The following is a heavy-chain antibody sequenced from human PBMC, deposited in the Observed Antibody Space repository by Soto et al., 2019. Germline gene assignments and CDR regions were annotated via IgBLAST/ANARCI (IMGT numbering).Heavy chain of an antibody. J-gene: IGHJ3*02. V-gene: IGHV1-69*13. CDR3: ARDRVDAFDI. CDR2: VIPIFGTA. Sequence: SLRVSCKASVGTFSSYAIIWVRRAPGQGLEWMGGVIPIFGTANYAQKFQGRVTITADESTSTAYMELSSLRSEGTAVYYCARDRVDAFDIWRQGTMVTVSS. CDR1: VGTFSSYA.